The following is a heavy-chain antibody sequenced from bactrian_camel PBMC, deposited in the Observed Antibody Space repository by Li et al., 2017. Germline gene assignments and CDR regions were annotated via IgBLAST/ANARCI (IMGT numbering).Heavy chain of an antibody. V-gene: IGHV3S53*01. J-gene: IGHJ4*01. CDR3: KADRGQGAIQCRRDL. CDR1: GDTSSSNC. D-gene: IGHD3*01. CDR2: MDVDGST. Sequence: HVQLVESGGGSVQPGGSLTVSCVVSGDTSSSNCMAWFRQAPGKEREGVAGMDVDGSTSYADSVKGRFTIDHGITKNTVYLQMNSLKPEDTAMYYCKADRGQGAIQCRRDLWGQGTQVTVS.